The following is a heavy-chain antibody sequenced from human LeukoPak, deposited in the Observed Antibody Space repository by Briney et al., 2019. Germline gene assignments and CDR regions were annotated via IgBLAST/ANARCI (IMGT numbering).Heavy chain of an antibody. J-gene: IGHJ4*02. V-gene: IGHV4-30-2*01. CDR2: IYHSGST. CDR1: GGSISSGGYS. Sequence: PSETLSLTCAVSGGSISSGGYSWSWIRQPPGKGLEWIGYIYHSGSTYYNPSLKSRVTISVDTSKNQFSLKLSSVTAADTAVYYCAREGQYDFWSGYLDYWGQGTLVTVSS. CDR3: AREGQYDFWSGYLDY. D-gene: IGHD3-3*01.